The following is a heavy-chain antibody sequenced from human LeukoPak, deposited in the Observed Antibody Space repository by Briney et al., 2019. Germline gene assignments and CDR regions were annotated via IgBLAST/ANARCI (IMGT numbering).Heavy chain of an antibody. Sequence: GGSLRLSCAAPGFTFSSYAMSWVRQAPEKGLEWVSTISGSGASTYYADSVKGRFTISKDNSKNTLYLQMNSLRAEDTAVYYCAKQPGSVVDSSGSLSRHWGQGTLVTVSS. D-gene: IGHD3-22*01. J-gene: IGHJ4*02. V-gene: IGHV3-23*01. CDR3: AKQPGSVVDSSGSLSRH. CDR1: GFTFSSYA. CDR2: ISGSGAST.